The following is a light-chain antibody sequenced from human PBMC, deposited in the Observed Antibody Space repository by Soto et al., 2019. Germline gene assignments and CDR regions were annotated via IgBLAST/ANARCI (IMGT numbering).Light chain of an antibody. CDR3: QQSVSSPT. CDR1: QTISTY. J-gene: IGKJ2*01. Sequence: DIPMTQSPSSLSASVGDRVTITCRASQTISTYLHWYQHKQGKAPRLLIYASSSLQSGVPSRFSGSGSGTDFTLTISSLQPEDFATYYCQQSVSSPTFGQGTKLEIK. CDR2: ASS. V-gene: IGKV1-39*01.